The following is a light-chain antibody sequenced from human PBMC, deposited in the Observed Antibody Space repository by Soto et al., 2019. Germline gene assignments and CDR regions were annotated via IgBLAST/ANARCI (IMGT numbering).Light chain of an antibody. J-gene: IGLJ3*02. V-gene: IGLV2-14*02. Sequence: QSALTQPASVSGSPGQSITISCTGTSSDVGSYDLVSWYQQFPGKAPKLMICEVNKRPSGVPDRFSGSKSGNTASLTVSGLQAEDEADYYCSSHAGINNVVFGGGTKLTVL. CDR1: SSDVGSYDL. CDR2: EVN. CDR3: SSHAGINNVV.